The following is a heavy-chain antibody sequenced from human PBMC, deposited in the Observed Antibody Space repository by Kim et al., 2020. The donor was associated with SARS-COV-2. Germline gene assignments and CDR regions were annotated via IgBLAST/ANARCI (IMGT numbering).Heavy chain of an antibody. CDR1: GGSFSGYY. CDR3: ARGILYDYVWGSYRPPYFVY. Sequence: SETLSLTCAVYGGSFSGYYWSWIRQPPGKGLEWIGEINHSGSTNYNPSLKSRVTISVDTSKNQFSLKLSSVTAADTAVYYCARGILYDYVWGSYRPPYFVYWGQGTLVTVSS. CDR2: INHSGST. V-gene: IGHV4-34*01. D-gene: IGHD3-16*02. J-gene: IGHJ4*02.